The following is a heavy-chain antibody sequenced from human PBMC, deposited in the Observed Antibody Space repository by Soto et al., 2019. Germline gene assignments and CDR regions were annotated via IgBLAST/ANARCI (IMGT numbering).Heavy chain of an antibody. Sequence: QVQLQQWGAGLLKPSETLSLTCAVYGGSFSGYYWSWIRQPPGKGLEWIGEINHSGSTNYNPSLKSRVTISVDTSNNQFSLKLSSVTAADTAVYYCARGKGIAAAGTFYYYYGMDVWGQGTTVTVSS. V-gene: IGHV4-34*01. CDR3: ARGKGIAAAGTFYYYYGMDV. CDR2: INHSGST. D-gene: IGHD6-13*01. CDR1: GGSFSGYY. J-gene: IGHJ6*02.